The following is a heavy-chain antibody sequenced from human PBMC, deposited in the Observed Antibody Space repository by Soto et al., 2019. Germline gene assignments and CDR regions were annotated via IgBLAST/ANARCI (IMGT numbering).Heavy chain of an antibody. CDR3: VRTVAVAGTNVPDYFDH. CDR1: GYAISNGYY. V-gene: IGHV4-38-2*01. CDR2: SHQSGIT. D-gene: IGHD6-19*01. Sequence: SETLSLTCAVSGYAISNGYYWGWVRQPPGKGLEWIGDSHQSGITHHSPSLKGLVITSMLTSKNQFSLDLISVTAADTAVYYCVRTVAVAGTNVPDYFDHWGQGIQVTVSS. J-gene: IGHJ4*02.